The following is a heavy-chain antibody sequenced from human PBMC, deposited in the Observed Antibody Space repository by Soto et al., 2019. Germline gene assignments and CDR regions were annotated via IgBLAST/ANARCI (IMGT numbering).Heavy chain of an antibody. CDR3: ATDYSYGSSGYFDY. J-gene: IGHJ4*02. D-gene: IGHD3-22*01. CDR1: GFTFSSYA. CDR2: ISGSGGST. Sequence: EVQLLESGGGLVQPGGSLRLSCAASGFTFSSYAMSWVRQAPGKGLEWVSAISGSGGSTYYADSVKGRVTISRDNSKNTLYLQMNSLRAEDTAVYYCATDYSYGSSGYFDYWGQGTLVTVAS. V-gene: IGHV3-23*01.